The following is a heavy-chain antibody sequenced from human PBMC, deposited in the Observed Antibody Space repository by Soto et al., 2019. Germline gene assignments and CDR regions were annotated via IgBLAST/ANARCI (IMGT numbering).Heavy chain of an antibody. Sequence: PGGSLRLSCAASGFTFSSYGMHWVRQAPGKGLEWVAVIWYDGSNKYYADSVKGRFTISRDNSKNTLYLQMNSLRAEDTAVYYCARGAKGPAARGMDVWVQGTTVTISS. CDR1: GFTFSSYG. V-gene: IGHV3-33*01. CDR3: ARGAKGPAARGMDV. J-gene: IGHJ6*02. CDR2: IWYDGSNK. D-gene: IGHD2-2*01.